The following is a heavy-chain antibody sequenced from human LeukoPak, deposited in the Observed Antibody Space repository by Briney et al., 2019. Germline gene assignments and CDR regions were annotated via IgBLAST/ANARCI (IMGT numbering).Heavy chain of an antibody. D-gene: IGHD6-6*01. CDR3: AKVTWESRPPDCNS. J-gene: IGHJ4*02. CDR2: IFPSGGEI. V-gene: IGHV3-23*01. CDR1: GYSISSGY. Sequence: QTSETLSLTCTVSGYSISSGYNWGWIRQPPGKGLEWVSSIFPSGGEIHYADSVKGRFTISRDNFKNIVYLEMNSLRAEDTATYYCAKVTWESRPPDCNSWGPGTLVTVSS.